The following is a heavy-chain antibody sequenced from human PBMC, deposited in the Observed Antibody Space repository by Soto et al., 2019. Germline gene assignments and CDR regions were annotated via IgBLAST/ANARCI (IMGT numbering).Heavy chain of an antibody. J-gene: IGHJ6*02. CDR3: ARHVGSSWAEYYYYGMDV. Sequence: PSETLSLTCTVSGGSISSSSYYWGWIRQPPGKGLEWIGSIYYSGSTYYNPSLKSRVTISVDTSKNQFSLKLSSVTAADTAVYYCARHVGSSWAEYYYYGMDVCGQGTTVTVSS. D-gene: IGHD6-13*01. CDR2: IYYSGST. V-gene: IGHV4-39*01. CDR1: GGSISSSSYY.